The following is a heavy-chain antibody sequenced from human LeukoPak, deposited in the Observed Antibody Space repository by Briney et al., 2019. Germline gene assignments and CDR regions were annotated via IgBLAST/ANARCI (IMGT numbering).Heavy chain of an antibody. CDR1: GYTFTGYY. Sequence: ASVRVSCKASGYTFTGYYMHWVRQAPGQGLEWMGWINPNTGGTNYAQKFQGRVTMTRDTSIRTAYMELSRLRSDDTAVYYCARAGIWDYSDTSGYHNAAFDIWGQGTMVTVSS. CDR3: ARAGIWDYSDTSGYHNAAFDI. J-gene: IGHJ3*02. V-gene: IGHV1-2*02. D-gene: IGHD3-22*01. CDR2: INPNTGGT.